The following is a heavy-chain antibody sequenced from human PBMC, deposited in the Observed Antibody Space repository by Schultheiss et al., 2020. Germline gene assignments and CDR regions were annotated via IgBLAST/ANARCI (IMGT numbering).Heavy chain of an antibody. D-gene: IGHD6-25*01. J-gene: IGHJ4*02. CDR1: GFTFSSYT. Sequence: GGSLRLSCAASGFTFSSYTMSWVRQAPGKGLEWVLGISGSGETTYYADSVKGRFTISRDNSKNTLFLEVNSLRAEDTAIYYCAKATTAAIPFYWGQGTLVTVSS. CDR3: AKATTAAIPFY. CDR2: ISGSGETT. V-gene: IGHV3-23*01.